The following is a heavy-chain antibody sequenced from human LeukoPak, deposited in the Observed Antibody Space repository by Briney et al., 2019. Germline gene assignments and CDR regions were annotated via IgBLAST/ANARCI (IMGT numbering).Heavy chain of an antibody. CDR2: INHSGSN. V-gene: IGHV4-34*01. J-gene: IGHJ5*02. Sequence: SETLSLTCAVYGGSFSGYYWSWIRQPPGKGLEWIGEINHSGSNNYNPSLKSRVTISVDTSKNQFSLKLSSVTAADTAVYYCARPWFERASGSYIGWFDPWGQGTLVTVSS. CDR1: GGSFSGYY. D-gene: IGHD1-26*01. CDR3: ARPWFERASGSYIGWFDP.